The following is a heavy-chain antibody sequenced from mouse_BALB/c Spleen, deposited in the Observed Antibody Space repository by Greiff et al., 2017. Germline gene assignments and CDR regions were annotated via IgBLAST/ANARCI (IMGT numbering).Heavy chain of an antibody. V-gene: IGHV2-9*02. CDR1: GFSLTSYG. D-gene: IGHD1-1*02. J-gene: IGHJ3*01. Sequence: VMLVESGPGLVAPSQCLSITCTASGFSLTSYGVHWVRQPPGKGLEWVGVIWAGGSTNYNSALMSRLSISKDNSKCQVFLKMNSLQTDDTAMYCCASDKGGHYGWLAYWGQGTLVTVSA. CDR2: IWAGGST. CDR3: ASDKGGHYGWLAY.